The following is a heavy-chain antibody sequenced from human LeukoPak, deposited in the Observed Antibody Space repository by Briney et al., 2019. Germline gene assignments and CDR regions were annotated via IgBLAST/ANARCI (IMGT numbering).Heavy chain of an antibody. Sequence: ASVKVSCKASGYTFTNYAMNWVRQAPGQGLEWMGWINTNTGNPTYAQGFTGRFVFSLDTSVSTAYLQISSLKAEDTAVYYCARVSTVTDEGFRMDVWGQGTTVTVPS. CDR1: GYTFTNYA. J-gene: IGHJ6*02. CDR3: ARVSTVTDEGFRMDV. V-gene: IGHV7-4-1*02. CDR2: INTNTGNP. D-gene: IGHD4-17*01.